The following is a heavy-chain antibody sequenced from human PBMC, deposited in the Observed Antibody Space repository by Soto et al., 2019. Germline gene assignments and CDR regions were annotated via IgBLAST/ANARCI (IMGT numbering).Heavy chain of an antibody. V-gene: IGHV1-18*01. D-gene: IGHD3-10*01. Sequence: QVPLVQSGAEVKKPGASVKVSCQASGYTFTSYGISWVRQAPGQGLEWMGWISAYNGNTNYAQKLQGRVTMTTDTSTSTAYMELRSLRSDDTAVYYCGRARALWFGESNWFDPWGQGTLVTVSS. J-gene: IGHJ5*02. CDR1: GYTFTSYG. CDR3: GRARALWFGESNWFDP. CDR2: ISAYNGNT.